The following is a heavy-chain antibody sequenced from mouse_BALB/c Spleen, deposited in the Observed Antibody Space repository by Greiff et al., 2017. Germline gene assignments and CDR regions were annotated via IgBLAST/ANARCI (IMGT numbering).Heavy chain of an antibody. V-gene: IGHV14-3*02. CDR2: IDPANGNT. CDR3: ANWAWFAY. Sequence: LKQSGAELVKPGASVKLSCTASGFNIKDTYMHWVKQRPEQGLEWIGRIDPANGNTKYDPKFQGKATITADTSSNTAYLQLSSLTSEDTAVYYCANWAWFAYWGQGTLVTVSA. J-gene: IGHJ3*01. CDR1: GFNIKDTY. D-gene: IGHD4-1*01.